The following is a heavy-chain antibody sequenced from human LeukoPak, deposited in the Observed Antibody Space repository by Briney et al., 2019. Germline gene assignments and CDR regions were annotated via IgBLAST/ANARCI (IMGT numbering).Heavy chain of an antibody. D-gene: IGHD3-3*01. CDR1: GFPVRSRY. CDR2: IYSGGTT. J-gene: IGHJ4*02. CDR3: ASLEGGPSDGR. Sequence: GGSLGLSCEVSGFPVRSRYMTWVRQPPGKGLECVAVIYSGGTTYHIDSVKGRFTISRDISKSTMYLEMNNLRVEDTAIYYCASLEGGPSDGRWGQGTLVTVSS. V-gene: IGHV3-53*01.